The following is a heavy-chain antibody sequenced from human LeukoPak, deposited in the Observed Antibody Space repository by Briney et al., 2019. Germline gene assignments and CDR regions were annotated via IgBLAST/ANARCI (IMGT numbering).Heavy chain of an antibody. Sequence: GGSLRLSCAASGFTFSSYWMHWVRQAPGKGLVWVPRINSDGSSTSYADSVKGRFTISRDNAKNTLYLQMNSLRAEDTAVYYCARSGHYAIDAFDIWGQGTMVTVSS. D-gene: IGHD3-10*01. CDR1: GFTFSSYW. V-gene: IGHV3-74*01. CDR3: ARSGHYAIDAFDI. CDR2: INSDGSST. J-gene: IGHJ3*02.